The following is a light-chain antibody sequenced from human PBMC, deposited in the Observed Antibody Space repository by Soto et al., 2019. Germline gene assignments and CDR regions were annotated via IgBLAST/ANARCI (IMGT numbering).Light chain of an antibody. CDR3: SSYTSSTAYV. CDR1: SSDVGRYDY. V-gene: IGLV2-8*01. CDR2: GVT. J-gene: IGLJ1*01. Sequence: QSVLTQPPSASGSPGESVTVSCTGASSDVGRYDYVSWYQQHPGKAPKLLIYGVTKRPSGVPDRFSGSKSGNTASLTVSGLQADDEADYYCSSYTSSTAYVFGTGTKVTVL.